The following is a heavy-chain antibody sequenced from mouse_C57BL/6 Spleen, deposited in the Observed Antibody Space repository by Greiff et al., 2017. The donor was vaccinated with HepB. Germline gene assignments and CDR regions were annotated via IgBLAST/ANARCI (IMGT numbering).Heavy chain of an antibody. CDR3: ARHWDGYAMDY. CDR1: GFTFSDYG. D-gene: IGHD4-1*01. J-gene: IGHJ4*01. Sequence: EVMLVESGGGLVKPGGSLKLSCAASGFTFSDYGMHWVRQAPEKGLEWVAYISSGSSTIYYADTVKGRFTISRDNAKNTLFLQMTSLRSEDTAMYYCARHWDGYAMDYWGQGTSVTVSS. V-gene: IGHV5-17*01. CDR2: ISSGSSTI.